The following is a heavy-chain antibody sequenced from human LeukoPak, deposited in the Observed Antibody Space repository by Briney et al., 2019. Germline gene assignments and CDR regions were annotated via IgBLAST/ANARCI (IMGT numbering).Heavy chain of an antibody. CDR2: ISSSSSYT. V-gene: IGHV3-21*01. Sequence: GGSLRLSCAASGFTFSSYSMNWVRQAPGKGLEWVSSISSSSSYTYYAHSVKGRFTISRDNAKNSLYLQMNSLRAEDTAVYYCARARAGIYCSSTSCQYYFDYWGQGTLVTVSS. CDR3: ARARAGIYCSSTSCQYYFDY. J-gene: IGHJ4*02. D-gene: IGHD2-2*01. CDR1: GFTFSSYS.